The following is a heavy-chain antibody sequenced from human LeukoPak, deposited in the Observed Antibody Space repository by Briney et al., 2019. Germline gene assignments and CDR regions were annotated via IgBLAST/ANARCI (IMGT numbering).Heavy chain of an antibody. CDR1: GFTFSNYA. J-gene: IGHJ4*02. D-gene: IGHD2-2*01. V-gene: IGHV3-23*01. CDR2: ISGSGGNT. Sequence: GGSLRLSCAASGFTFSNYAMSWVRQPPGKGLEWDSGISGSGGNTYYADSVKGRFTISRDNSKNTLYLQMNSLRADDTAVYHCAKDWSCSSASCRFDYWGQGTLVTVSS. CDR3: AKDWSCSSASCRFDY.